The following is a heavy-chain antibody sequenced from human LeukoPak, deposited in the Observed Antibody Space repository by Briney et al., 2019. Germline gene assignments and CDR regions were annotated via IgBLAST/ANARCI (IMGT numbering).Heavy chain of an antibody. CDR3: ARVTKPTSHFDY. CDR1: GGSISSSIYY. Sequence: PSETLSLTCTVSGGSISSSIYYWGWIRQPPGKGLEWIGSIYYSGSTYYNPSLKSRVTISVDTSKNQFSLKLSSVTAADTAVYYCARVTKPTSHFDYWGQGTLVTVSS. D-gene: IGHD2-2*01. V-gene: IGHV4-39*07. CDR2: IYYSGST. J-gene: IGHJ4*02.